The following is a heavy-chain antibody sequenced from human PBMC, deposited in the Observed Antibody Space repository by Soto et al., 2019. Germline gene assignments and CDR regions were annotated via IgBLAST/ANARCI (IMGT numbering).Heavy chain of an antibody. CDR2: IAPGDADT. CDR1: GYIFSGYK. D-gene: IGHD3-9*01. Sequence: GGSLKISCQGSGYIFSGYKIGWVRQGPGKGLEWMGRIAPGDADTKYSQSFQGQVTISADKSISTAFLQWNSLKASDPAMYYCARHATYYDILSGYYFDYWGQGTLVTVSS. V-gene: IGHV5-51*01. CDR3: ARHATYYDILSGYYFDY. J-gene: IGHJ4*02.